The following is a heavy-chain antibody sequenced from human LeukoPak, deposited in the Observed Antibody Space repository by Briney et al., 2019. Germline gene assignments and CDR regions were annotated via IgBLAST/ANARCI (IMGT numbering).Heavy chain of an antibody. Sequence: GGSLRLSCATSGFTFTSHAMTWVRQAPGKGLEWVSAISDSGDSTSYADSVKGRFTISRDNSKNTLFLQMNSLRAEDTAVYYCAKRGGPTTGRPFDYWGQGTLVTVSS. D-gene: IGHD4-17*01. V-gene: IGHV3-23*01. J-gene: IGHJ4*02. CDR2: ISDSGDST. CDR1: GFTFTSHA. CDR3: AKRGGPTTGRPFDY.